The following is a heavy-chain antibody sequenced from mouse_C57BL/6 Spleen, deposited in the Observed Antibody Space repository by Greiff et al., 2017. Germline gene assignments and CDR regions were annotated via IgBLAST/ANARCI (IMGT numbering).Heavy chain of an antibody. CDR3: ARGEDYDGRDY. CDR1: GYTFTSYG. Sequence: QVQLQQSGAELARPGASVKLSCKASGYTFTSYGISWVKQRTGQGLEWIGEIYPRSGNTYYNEKFKGKATLPADQSSSTAYMELRSLTSEDTAVYFCARGEDYDGRDYWGQGTTRTGSS. CDR2: IYPRSGNT. J-gene: IGHJ2*01. V-gene: IGHV1-81*01. D-gene: IGHD2-4*01.